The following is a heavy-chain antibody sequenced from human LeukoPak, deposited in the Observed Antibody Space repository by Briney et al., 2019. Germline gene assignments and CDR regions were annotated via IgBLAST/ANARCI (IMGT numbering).Heavy chain of an antibody. CDR1: GYTFNTYG. Sequence: ASVKVPCKASGYTFNTYGITWVRQAPGQGLEWMGWISGYNGKTKYAQKLRGRVTMTTDTSTSTAYMELRSLRSDDTAVYYCARARGYSYGPGSRFDPWGQGTLVTVSS. V-gene: IGHV1-18*01. D-gene: IGHD5-18*01. CDR3: ARARGYSYGPGSRFDP. J-gene: IGHJ5*02. CDR2: ISGYNGKT.